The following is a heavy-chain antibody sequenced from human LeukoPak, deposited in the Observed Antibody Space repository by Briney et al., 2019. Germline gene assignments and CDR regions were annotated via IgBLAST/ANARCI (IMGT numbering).Heavy chain of an antibody. V-gene: IGHV3-66*01. CDR1: GFTVSSNY. CDR3: ATIPPYYDSPDFDY. Sequence: GGSLRLSCAASGFTVSSNYMSWVRQAPGKGLEWVSVIRSDGTTDYADSVKGRFDVSRDNAKNSLYLQMNSLRAEDTAVYYCATIPPYYDSPDFDYWGQGTLVTVSS. D-gene: IGHD3-22*01. CDR2: IRSDGTT. J-gene: IGHJ4*02.